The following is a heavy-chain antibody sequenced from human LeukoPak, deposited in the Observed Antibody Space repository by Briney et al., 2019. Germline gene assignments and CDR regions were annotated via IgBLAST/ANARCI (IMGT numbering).Heavy chain of an antibody. V-gene: IGHV3-30*03. CDR1: GFTFNSYG. CDR3: AAYHASGTFGYFQH. J-gene: IGHJ1*01. Sequence: GGSLRLSCAASGFTFNSYGMHWVRQAPGKGLEWLAVISFDGSNKYFADSVEGRLVVSRDNSNNTLYLHMNTLRPDDTAIYYCAAYHASGTFGYFQHWGQGTLVTVSS. D-gene: IGHD1-7*01. CDR2: ISFDGSNK.